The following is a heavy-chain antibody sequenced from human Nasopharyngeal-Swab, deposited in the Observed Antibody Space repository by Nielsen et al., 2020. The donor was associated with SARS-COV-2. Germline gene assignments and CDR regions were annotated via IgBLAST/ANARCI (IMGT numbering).Heavy chain of an antibody. V-gene: IGHV4-59*01. D-gene: IGHD1-1*01. Sequence: WIRQPPGKGLEWVGYINFSGTTNYNPSLKGRVTIPVDTSKNQFSLILNSMTAADTAVYYCARGRGYAYPVDYWGQGILVTVSS. CDR3: ARGRGYAYPVDY. CDR2: INFSGTT. J-gene: IGHJ4*02.